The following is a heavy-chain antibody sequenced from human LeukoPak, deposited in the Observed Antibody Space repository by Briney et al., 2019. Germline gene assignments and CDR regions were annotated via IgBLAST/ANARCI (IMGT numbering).Heavy chain of an antibody. J-gene: IGHJ4*02. Sequence: TPSETLSLTCAVSGGSISSYYWSWIRQPPGKGLEWIGYIYYSGSTNYNPSLKSRVTISVDTSKNQFSLKLSSVTAADTAVYYCARANYYGSGSYLGYWGQGTLVTVSS. CDR1: GGSISSYY. CDR3: ARANYYGSGSYLGY. D-gene: IGHD3-10*01. V-gene: IGHV4-59*01. CDR2: IYYSGST.